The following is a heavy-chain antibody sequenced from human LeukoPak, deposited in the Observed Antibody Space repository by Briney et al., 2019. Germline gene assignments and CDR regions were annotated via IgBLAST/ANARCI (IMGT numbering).Heavy chain of an antibody. Sequence: GRSLRLSCAASGLIFSSYALHCVRQAPGQGLEWVAVTSYDGGEKKYADSVKGRFSISRDNSKNTLYLQMNSLRAEDTAVYYCARVGEGPDYWGRGTLVTVSS. CDR1: GLIFSSYA. J-gene: IGHJ4*02. CDR3: ARVGEGPDY. CDR2: TSYDGGEK. V-gene: IGHV3-30*04.